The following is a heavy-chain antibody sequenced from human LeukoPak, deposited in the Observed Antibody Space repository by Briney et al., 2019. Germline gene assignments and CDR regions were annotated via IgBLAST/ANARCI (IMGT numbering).Heavy chain of an antibody. V-gene: IGHV4-34*01. Sequence: SETLSLTCAVYGGSFSGYYWSWIRQPPGKGLEWIGEINHSGSTNYNPSLKSRVPISVDTSKNQFSLKLSSVTAADTAVYYCASEISPVYRELWGQGTLVTVSP. J-gene: IGHJ4*02. D-gene: IGHD1-20*01. CDR1: GGSFSGYY. CDR3: ASEISPVYREL. CDR2: INHSGST.